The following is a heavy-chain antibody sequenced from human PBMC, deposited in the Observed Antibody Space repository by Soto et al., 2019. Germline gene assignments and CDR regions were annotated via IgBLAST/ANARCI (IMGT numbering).Heavy chain of an antibody. V-gene: IGHV1-8*01. J-gene: IGHJ4*02. Sequence: QVQLVQSGAEVKKPGASVRVSCKASGYTFTTYEINWVRQAPGQGLEWMGWVNPNSGLTDYAQHFQGRITMTRNTSIGTAYMELRSLTSDDTAVYYCARGLRVVTALSLGYWGQGTLVTVSS. D-gene: IGHD2-21*02. CDR1: GYTFTTYE. CDR3: ARGLRVVTALSLGY. CDR2: VNPNSGLT.